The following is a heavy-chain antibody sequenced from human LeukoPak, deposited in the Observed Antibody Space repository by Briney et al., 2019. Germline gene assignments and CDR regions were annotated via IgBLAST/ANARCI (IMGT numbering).Heavy chain of an antibody. D-gene: IGHD3-10*01. V-gene: IGHV4-59*01. CDR1: GGSISSYY. CDR2: IYYSGST. CDR3: AREEDADGSGRGIDY. Sequence: PSETLSLTCTVSGGSISSYYWSWIRQPPGKGLEWIGYIYYSGSTNYNPSLKSRVTISLDTSKNQFSLKLSSVTAADTAVYYCAREEDADGSGRGIDYWGQGTLVTVSS. J-gene: IGHJ4*02.